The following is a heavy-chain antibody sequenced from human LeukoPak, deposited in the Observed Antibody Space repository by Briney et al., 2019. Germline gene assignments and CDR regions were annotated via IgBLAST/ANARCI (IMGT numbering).Heavy chain of an antibody. CDR1: GFTFSSSW. J-gene: IGHJ4*02. D-gene: IGHD2-2*01. V-gene: IGHV3-7*03. CDR2: IKQDGTEE. CDR3: ARDPCHGALDY. Sequence: GGSLRLSCVASGFTFSSSWMSWVRRAPGKGLEWVANIKQDGTEEYYVDSVRGRFSISKDNAKNSLYLQMNSLGAEDTAVYYCARDPCHGALDYWGQGALVTVSS.